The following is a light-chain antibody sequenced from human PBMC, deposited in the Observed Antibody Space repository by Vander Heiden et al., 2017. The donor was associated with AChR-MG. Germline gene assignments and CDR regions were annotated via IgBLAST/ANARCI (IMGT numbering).Light chain of an antibody. CDR3: MTWHNSAFV. Sequence: AVLPQPSSLSASPDASASLPCTLRSDIHVDIYWTYWYQQERGSPTQSPLRYPWDSDKRQGSAVPSRFSGSKDASANAGILLISGLQSEDEADYYCMTWHNSAFVFGGGTKLIVL. CDR2: YPWDSDK. V-gene: IGLV5-45*03. J-gene: IGLJ3*02. CDR1: SDIHVDIYW.